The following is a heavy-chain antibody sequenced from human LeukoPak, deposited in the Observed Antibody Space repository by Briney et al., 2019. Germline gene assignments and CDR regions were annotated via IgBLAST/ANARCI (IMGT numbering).Heavy chain of an antibody. CDR3: ARGRQQLVQGWFDP. CDR2: ISAYNGNT. D-gene: IGHD6-13*01. CDR1: GYTFTTYG. Sequence: ASVKVSCKASGYTFTTYGITWVRQAPGQGLEWMGWISAYNGNTNYAQKFQGRVTMTIDTSTSTAYMELRSLKSDDTAVYYCARGRQQLVQGWFDPWGQGTLVTVSS. V-gene: IGHV1-18*01. J-gene: IGHJ5*02.